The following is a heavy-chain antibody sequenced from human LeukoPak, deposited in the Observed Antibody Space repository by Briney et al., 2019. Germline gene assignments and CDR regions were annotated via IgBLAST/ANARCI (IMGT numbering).Heavy chain of an antibody. V-gene: IGHV1-18*01. J-gene: IGHJ6*03. D-gene: IGHD1-7*01. CDR1: GYTFSNYG. Sequence: ASVKVSCKASGYTFSNYGISWVRQAPGQALDGMGWISGYNGYTNYPQKRQGRVTMTTDTSTSTAYMELRSLRSDDTAVYYCAKFPKAGTTSFYYYYMDVWGKGTTVTVSS. CDR2: ISGYNGYT. CDR3: AKFPKAGTTSFYYYYMDV.